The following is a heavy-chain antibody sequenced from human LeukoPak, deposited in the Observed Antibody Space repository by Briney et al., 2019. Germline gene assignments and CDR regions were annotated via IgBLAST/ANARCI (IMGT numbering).Heavy chain of an antibody. V-gene: IGHV3-64*01. J-gene: IGHJ5*02. CDR1: RFTFSSYA. D-gene: IGHD3-9*01. CDR2: ISSNGGST. CDR3: ARGTGYFDWLLSNWFDP. Sequence: GGSLRLSCAASRFTFSSYAMHWVRQAPGKGLEYVSAISSNGGSTYYANSVKGRFTISRDNSKNTLYLQMGSLRAEDMAVYYCARGTGYFDWLLSNWFDPWGQGTLVTVSS.